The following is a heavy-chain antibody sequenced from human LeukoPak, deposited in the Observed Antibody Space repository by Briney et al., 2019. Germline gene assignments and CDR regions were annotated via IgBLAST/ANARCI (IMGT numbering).Heavy chain of an antibody. CDR2: IYTSGST. D-gene: IGHD6-19*01. J-gene: IGHJ6*02. V-gene: IGHV4-4*07. Sequence: PSETLSLTCTVSGGSISSYYWSWIRQPAGKGLEWIGRIYTSGSTNYNPSLKSQVTMSVDTSKNQFSLKLSSVTAADTAVYYCARDSYIAVAGTNYYYGMDVWGQGTTVTVSS. CDR1: GGSISSYY. CDR3: ARDSYIAVAGTNYYYGMDV.